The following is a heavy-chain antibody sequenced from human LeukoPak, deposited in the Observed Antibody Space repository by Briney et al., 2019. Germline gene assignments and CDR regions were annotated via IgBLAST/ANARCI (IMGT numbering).Heavy chain of an antibody. CDR1: GGTFSSYA. V-gene: IGHV1-69*05. J-gene: IGHJ4*02. CDR3: ASLALYGSGSTPDLYDY. Sequence: SVKVSCKASGGTFSSYAISWVRQAPGQGLEWMGGIIPIFGTANYAQKFQGRVTITTDESTSTAYMELSSLRSEDTAAYYCASLALYGSGSTPDLYDYWGQGTLVTVSS. CDR2: IIPIFGTA. D-gene: IGHD3-10*01.